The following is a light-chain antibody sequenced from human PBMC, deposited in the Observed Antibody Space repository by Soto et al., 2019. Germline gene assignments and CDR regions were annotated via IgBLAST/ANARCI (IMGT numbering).Light chain of an antibody. Sequence: QSVLTQPPSASGAPGQTVTISCSGSDSNIGAGYDLHWYQQLPGTAPKLLIHSNYLRASGVPDRFSASKSVTSASLAIIGLQADDEADYYCQSYDTSLGDWVFGGGTKVTV. CDR3: QSYDTSLGDWV. V-gene: IGLV1-40*01. CDR2: SNY. CDR1: DSNIGAGYD. J-gene: IGLJ3*02.